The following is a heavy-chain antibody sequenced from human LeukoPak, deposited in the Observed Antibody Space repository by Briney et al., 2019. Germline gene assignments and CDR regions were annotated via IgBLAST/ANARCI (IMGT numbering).Heavy chain of an antibody. D-gene: IGHD6-13*01. CDR2: INHSGST. CDR3: ARAKRYSSSWQTINWFDP. Sequence: SETLSLTCAVYGGSFSGYYWSWIRQPPGKGLEWIGEINHSGSTNYNPSLKSRVTISVDTSKNQFSLKLSSVIAADTAVYYCARAKRYSSSWQTINWFDPWGQGTLVTVSS. V-gene: IGHV4-34*01. J-gene: IGHJ5*02. CDR1: GGSFSGYY.